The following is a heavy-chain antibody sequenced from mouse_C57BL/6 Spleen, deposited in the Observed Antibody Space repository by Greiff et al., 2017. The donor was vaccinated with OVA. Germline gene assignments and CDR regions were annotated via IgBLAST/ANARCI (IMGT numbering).Heavy chain of an antibody. CDR3: ARYYGSSGAMDY. J-gene: IGHJ4*01. CDR2: ISSGSSTI. D-gene: IGHD1-1*01. V-gene: IGHV5-17*01. CDR1: GFTFSDYG. Sequence: EVKLMESGGGLVKPEGSLKLSCAASGFTFSDYGMHWVRQAPEKGLEWVAYISSGSSTIYYADTVKGRFTISRDNAKNTLFLQMTSLRSEDTAMYYCARYYGSSGAMDYWGQGTSVTVSS.